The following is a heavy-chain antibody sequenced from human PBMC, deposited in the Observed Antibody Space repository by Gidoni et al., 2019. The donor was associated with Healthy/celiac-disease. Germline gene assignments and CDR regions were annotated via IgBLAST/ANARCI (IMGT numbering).Heavy chain of an antibody. Sequence: EVQLLESGGGLVQPGGSLRLSCAASGFTFSSYAMSWVRQAPGKGLEWVSAISGSGGSTYYADSVKGRFTISRDNSKNTLYLQMNSLRAEDTAVYYCAKVDSGYDWPIYYYYGMDVWGQGTTVTVSS. D-gene: IGHD5-12*01. J-gene: IGHJ6*02. V-gene: IGHV3-23*01. CDR2: ISGSGGST. CDR1: GFTFSSYA. CDR3: AKVDSGYDWPIYYYYGMDV.